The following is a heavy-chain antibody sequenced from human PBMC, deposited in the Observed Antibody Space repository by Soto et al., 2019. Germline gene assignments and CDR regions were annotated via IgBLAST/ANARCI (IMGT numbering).Heavy chain of an antibody. CDR2: ISSSRSYI. J-gene: IGHJ4*02. D-gene: IGHD4-17*01. Sequence: GGSLRLSCAASGFTFSSYSMNWVRQAPGKGLEWVSSISSSRSYIYYADSVKGRFTISRDNAKNSLYLQMNSLRAEDTAVYYFVREISSYGDYVSVPYYFDYWGQGTLVTVSS. V-gene: IGHV3-21*01. CDR1: GFTFSSYS. CDR3: VREISSYGDYVSVPYYFDY.